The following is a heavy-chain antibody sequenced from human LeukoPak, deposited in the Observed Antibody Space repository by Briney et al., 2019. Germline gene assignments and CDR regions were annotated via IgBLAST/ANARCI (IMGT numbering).Heavy chain of an antibody. CDR3: ARDPIYDSGSHSTSQGMDV. CDR1: GFTFSSYW. CDR2: INGDGRNI. V-gene: IGHV3-74*01. J-gene: IGHJ6*01. D-gene: IGHD3-10*01. Sequence: GGSLRLSCVAFGFTFSSYWMHWVRHDPRKGLVWVSRINGDGRNINYADSVRGRFTISRDNSNKTVYLQMNSLRADDTAVYYCARDPIYDSGSHSTSQGMDVWGQGTTVTVSS.